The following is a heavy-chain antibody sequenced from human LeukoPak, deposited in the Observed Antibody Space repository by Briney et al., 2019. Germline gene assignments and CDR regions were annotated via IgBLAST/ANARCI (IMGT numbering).Heavy chain of an antibody. Sequence: RASVKVSCKASGYTFTSYGISWVRQAPGQGLEWMGWISAYNGNTNYAQKLQGRVTMTTDTSTSTAYMELRSLRSDDTAVYYCARVSWGIAVAGDVDYWGQGTLVTVSS. V-gene: IGHV1-18*01. J-gene: IGHJ4*02. CDR1: GYTFTSYG. D-gene: IGHD6-19*01. CDR3: ARVSWGIAVAGDVDY. CDR2: ISAYNGNT.